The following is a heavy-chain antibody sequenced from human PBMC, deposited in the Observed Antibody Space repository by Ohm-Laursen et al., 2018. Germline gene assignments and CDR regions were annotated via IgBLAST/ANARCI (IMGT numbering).Heavy chain of an antibody. CDR2: ISGSGDRT. Sequence: SLRLSCTASGFTFSSCAMSWVRQAPGKGLEWVSFISGSGDRTYYADSVKGRFTISRDNSKNTMYVQMNSLRAEDTAVYYCAKDVINMVRGAMGYWGQGTLVTVSS. J-gene: IGHJ4*02. V-gene: IGHV3-23*01. CDR3: AKDVINMVRGAMGY. CDR1: GFTFSSCA. D-gene: IGHD3-10*01.